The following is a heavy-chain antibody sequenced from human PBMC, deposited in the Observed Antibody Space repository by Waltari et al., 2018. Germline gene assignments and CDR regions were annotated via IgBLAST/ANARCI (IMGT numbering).Heavy chain of an antibody. CDR3: ARARAYSSSWYRSLVYFDY. V-gene: IGHV4-31*03. CDR1: GGSISSGGYY. J-gene: IGHJ4*02. CDR2: IYHSGST. Sequence: QVQLQESGPGLVKPSQTLSLTCTVSGGSISSGGYYWSWIRKHPGKGLEWIGYIYHSGSTYYNPSLKSRVTISVDRSKNQFSLKLSSVTAADTAVYYCARARAYSSSWYRSLVYFDYWGQGTLVTVSS. D-gene: IGHD6-13*01.